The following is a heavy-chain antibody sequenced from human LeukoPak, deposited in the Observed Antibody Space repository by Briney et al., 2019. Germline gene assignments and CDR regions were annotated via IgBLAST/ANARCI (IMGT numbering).Heavy chain of an antibody. CDR1: GFTFSSYG. J-gene: IGHJ4*02. D-gene: IGHD3-10*01. CDR2: ISGSGVST. CDR3: AKDHGSLGSGLN. V-gene: IGHV3-23*01. Sequence: GGSLRLSCAASGFTFSSYGMSWVRQAPGQGLEWVSVISGSGVSTYYADSVKGRFTISRDNSKNTLYLQMNSLRAEDTAVYHCAKDHGSLGSGLNWGQGTLVTVSS.